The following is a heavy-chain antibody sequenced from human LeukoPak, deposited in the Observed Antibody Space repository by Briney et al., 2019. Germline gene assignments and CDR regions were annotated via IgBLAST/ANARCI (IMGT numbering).Heavy chain of an antibody. CDR3: AKGPDDFWSGYYTEY. CDR1: GFTFSSYT. CDR2: ISGSGGST. D-gene: IGHD3-3*01. Sequence: GGSLRLSCAASGFTFSSYTMPWVRQAPGKGLEWVSAISGSGGSTYYADSVKGRFTISRDNSKNTLYLQMNSLRAEDTAVYYCAKGPDDFWSGYYTEYWGQGTLVTVSS. J-gene: IGHJ4*02. V-gene: IGHV3-23*01.